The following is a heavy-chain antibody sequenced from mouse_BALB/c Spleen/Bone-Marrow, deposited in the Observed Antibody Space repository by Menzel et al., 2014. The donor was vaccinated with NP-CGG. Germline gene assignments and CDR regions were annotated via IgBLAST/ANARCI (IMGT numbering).Heavy chain of an antibody. V-gene: IGHV5-12-1*01. J-gene: IGHJ4*01. CDR2: ISSGGGST. Sequence: EVQGVESGGGLVKPGGSLKLSCAASGFAFSSYDMSWVRQTPEKRRGWGAYISSGGGSTYYPDTVKGRFTISRDNAKNTLYLQMSSLKSEDTAMYYCARPLYYYGSSPFYAMDYWGQGTSVTVSS. CDR1: GFAFSSYD. D-gene: IGHD1-1*01. CDR3: ARPLYYYGSSPFYAMDY.